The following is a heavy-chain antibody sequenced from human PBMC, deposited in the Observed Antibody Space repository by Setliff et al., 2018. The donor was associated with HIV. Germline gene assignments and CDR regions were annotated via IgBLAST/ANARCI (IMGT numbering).Heavy chain of an antibody. V-gene: IGHV4-34*01. CDR3: ARENSGSYDEYFQH. J-gene: IGHJ1*01. D-gene: IGHD1-26*01. CDR1: GGSFSGYY. Sequence: SETLSLTCAVYGGSFSGYYWSWIRQPPGKGLEWIGEINHSGSTNYNPSLKSRVTISVDTSKNQFSLKLSSVTAADTAVYYCARENSGSYDEYFQHWGQGTLVTVSS. CDR2: INHSGST.